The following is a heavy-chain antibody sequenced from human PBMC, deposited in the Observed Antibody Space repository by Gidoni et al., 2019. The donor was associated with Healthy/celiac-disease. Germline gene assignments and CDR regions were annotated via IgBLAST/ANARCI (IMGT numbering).Heavy chain of an antibody. V-gene: IGHV4-38-2*02. CDR2: IYHSGST. Sequence: QVQLQESGPGLVKPSETLSLTCPVSGYSISSGYYWGWIRQPPGKGLEWIGSIYHSGSTYYNPSLKSRVTISVDTSKNQFSLKLSAVTAADTAVYYCARATTVVTVFDYWGQGTLVTVSS. J-gene: IGHJ4*02. CDR1: GYSISSGYY. D-gene: IGHD4-17*01. CDR3: ARATTVVTVFDY.